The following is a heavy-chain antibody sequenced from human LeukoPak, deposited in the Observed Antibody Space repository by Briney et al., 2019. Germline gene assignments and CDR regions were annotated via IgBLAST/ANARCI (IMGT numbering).Heavy chain of an antibody. J-gene: IGHJ6*02. D-gene: IGHD6-6*01. Sequence: GASVKASCKASGYTFRSFDVNWVRQATGQGLEWMGWMNPNSGNTGYAQEFQGRVTMTRNTSINTAYMEVSGLTSEDTAVYYCAKAPSSASYAMDVWGQGTTVTVSS. V-gene: IGHV1-8*01. CDR3: AKAPSSASYAMDV. CDR1: GYTFRSFD. CDR2: MNPNSGNT.